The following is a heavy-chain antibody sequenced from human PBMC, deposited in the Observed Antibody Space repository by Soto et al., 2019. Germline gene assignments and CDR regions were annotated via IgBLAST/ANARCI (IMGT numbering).Heavy chain of an antibody. Sequence: QVQLVQSGAEVKKPGASVKVSCKASGYTFTSYAMHWVRQAPGQRLEWMGWINAGNGNTKYSQKFQGRVTITRDTSASTAYMELSSLRSEDTAVYYCARVWVLGVAGFDYWGQGTLVTVSS. CDR1: GYTFTSYA. CDR3: ARVWVLGVAGFDY. D-gene: IGHD6-19*01. CDR2: INAGNGNT. J-gene: IGHJ4*02. V-gene: IGHV1-3*01.